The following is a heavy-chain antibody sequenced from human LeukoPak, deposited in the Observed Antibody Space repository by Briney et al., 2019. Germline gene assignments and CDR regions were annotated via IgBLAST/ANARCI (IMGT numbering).Heavy chain of an antibody. Sequence: ASVKVSCKASGYTFTSYGISWVRQAPGQGLEWMGWISAYNGNTNYAQKLQGRVTMTTDTSTSTAYMELRSLRSDDTAVYYCVRQGTATVTTNYYYYMDVWGKGTTVTVSS. CDR3: VRQGTATVTTNYYYYMDV. V-gene: IGHV1-18*01. D-gene: IGHD4-11*01. CDR2: ISAYNGNT. J-gene: IGHJ6*03. CDR1: GYTFTSYG.